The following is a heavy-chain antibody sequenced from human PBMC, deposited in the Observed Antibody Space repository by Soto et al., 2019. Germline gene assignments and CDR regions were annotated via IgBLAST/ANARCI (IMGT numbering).Heavy chain of an antibody. CDR1: GGSISSGGYY. D-gene: IGHD2-2*01. CDR2: IYYSGST. CDR3: ARAAQAAILRYYYYGMDV. J-gene: IGHJ6*02. V-gene: IGHV4-31*03. Sequence: SETLSLTCTVSGGSISSGGYYWSWIRQHPGKGLEWIGYIYYSGSTYYNPSLKSRVTISVDTSKNQFSLKLSSVTAADTAVYYCARAAQAAILRYYYYGMDVWGQGTTVTVSS.